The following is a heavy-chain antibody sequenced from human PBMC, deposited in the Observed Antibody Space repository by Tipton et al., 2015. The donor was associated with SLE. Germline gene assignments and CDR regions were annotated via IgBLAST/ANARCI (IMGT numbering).Heavy chain of an antibody. CDR1: GGSISSTTFY. D-gene: IGHD2-15*01. J-gene: IGHJ5*02. V-gene: IGHV4-39*07. CDR2: IYYGGST. CDR3: ARDSRIGWFDP. Sequence: TLSLTCTVSGGSISSTTFYWGWIRQPPGKGLEWIGSIYYGGSTYYSPSLKSRVTISVDTSKNQFSLKLTSVTAADTAVYYCARDSRIGWFDPWGQGPLVTVSS.